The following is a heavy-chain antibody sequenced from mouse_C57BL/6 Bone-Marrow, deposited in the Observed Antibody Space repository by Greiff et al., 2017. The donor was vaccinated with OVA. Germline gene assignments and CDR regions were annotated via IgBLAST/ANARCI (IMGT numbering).Heavy chain of an antibody. CDR3: TTGGYDGYYEAMDY. D-gene: IGHD2-3*01. J-gene: IGHJ4*01. V-gene: IGHV14-4*01. CDR2: IDPENGDT. CDR1: GFNIKDDY. Sequence: EVQLQQSGAELVRPGASVKLSCTASGFNIKDDYMHWVKQRPEQGLEWIGWIDPENGDTEYASKFQGKATITADTSSNTAYLQLSSLTSEDTAVYYCTTGGYDGYYEAMDYWGQGTSVTVSS.